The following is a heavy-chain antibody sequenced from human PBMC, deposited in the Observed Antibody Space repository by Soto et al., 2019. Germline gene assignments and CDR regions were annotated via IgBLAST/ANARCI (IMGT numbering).Heavy chain of an antibody. CDR1: GFTFSRYA. Sequence: EVQLLESGGGSLQPGGSLRLSCAASGFTFSRYAMHWVRRPPGEGLEWVSSISGSGGTAYYADSVKGRFSISRDSLVNTLYLQMNSLRGEDAAVYYCAEGRGQIWNFDYWGQGTLVTVSP. J-gene: IGHJ4*02. CDR3: AEGRGQIWNFDY. CDR2: ISGSGGTA. D-gene: IGHD3-10*01. V-gene: IGHV3-23*01.